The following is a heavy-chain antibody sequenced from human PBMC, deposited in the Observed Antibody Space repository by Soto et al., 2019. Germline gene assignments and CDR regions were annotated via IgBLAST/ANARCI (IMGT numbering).Heavy chain of an antibody. CDR3: ARAEVGATGWFDP. J-gene: IGHJ5*02. CDR1: GGSVSSGSYY. Sequence: RSLTCTVSGGSVSSGSYYWSWIRQTPGKGLEWIGYIYYSGSTNYNPSLKSRVTISVDTSKNQFSLKLSSVTAAHTAVYYCARAEVGATGWFDPWGQGTLVTVSS. CDR2: IYYSGST. V-gene: IGHV4-61*01. D-gene: IGHD1-26*01.